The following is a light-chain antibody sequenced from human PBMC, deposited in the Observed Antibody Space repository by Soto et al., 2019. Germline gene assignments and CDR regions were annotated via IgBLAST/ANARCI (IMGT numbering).Light chain of an antibody. CDR1: QSVSSNY. CDR3: QQHGSSPQT. Sequence: SPATLSVKQGERATLSCRASQSVSSNYLAWYQQKPRQAPRLLIYGASSRATGIPDRFSGSGSGTDFTLTISRLEPEDFAVYYCQQHGSSPQTFGQGTKV. J-gene: IGKJ1*01. CDR2: GAS. V-gene: IGKV3-20*01.